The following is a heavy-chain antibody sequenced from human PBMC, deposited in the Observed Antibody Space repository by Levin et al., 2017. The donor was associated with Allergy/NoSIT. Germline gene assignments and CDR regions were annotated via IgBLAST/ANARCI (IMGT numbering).Heavy chain of an antibody. CDR3: ARDTSFDWFSFDY. J-gene: IGHJ4*02. Sequence: GESLKISCKASGYSFTGYYIHWVRQAPGQGLEWMGWINPNSGGRNYAQKFQDRVSMTRDTSISTVYLELSRLKSDDTAVYYCARDTSFDWFSFDYWGQGTLVTVSS. V-gene: IGHV1-2*02. CDR1: GYSFTGYY. D-gene: IGHD3-9*01. CDR2: INPNSGGR.